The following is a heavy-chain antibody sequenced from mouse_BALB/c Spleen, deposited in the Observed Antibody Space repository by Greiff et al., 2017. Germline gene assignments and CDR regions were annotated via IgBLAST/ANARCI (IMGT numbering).Heavy chain of an antibody. J-gene: IGHJ3*01. V-gene: IGHV5-6-5*01. D-gene: IGHD2-3*01. CDR1: GFTFSSYA. CDR3: ARGGDGRAWFAY. CDR2: ISSGGST. Sequence: DVQLVESGGGLVKPGGSLKLSCAASGFTFSSYAMSWVRQTPEKRLEWVASISSGGSTYYPDSVKGRFTISRDNARNILYLQMSSLRSEDTAMYYCARGGDGRAWFAYWGQGTLVTVSA.